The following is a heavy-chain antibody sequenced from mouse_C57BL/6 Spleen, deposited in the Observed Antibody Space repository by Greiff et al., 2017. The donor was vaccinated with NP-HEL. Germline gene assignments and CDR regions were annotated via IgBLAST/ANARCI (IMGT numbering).Heavy chain of an antibody. Sequence: VQLQQPGAELVKPGASVKLSCKASGYTFTSYWMHWVKQRPGQGLEWIGMIHPNSGSTNYNEKFKSKATLTVDKSSSTAYMQLSSLTSEDSAVYYGASYDGYFGLAYWGQGTLVTVSA. CDR1: GYTFTSYW. CDR3: ASYDGYFGLAY. V-gene: IGHV1-64*01. CDR2: IHPNSGST. J-gene: IGHJ3*01. D-gene: IGHD2-3*01.